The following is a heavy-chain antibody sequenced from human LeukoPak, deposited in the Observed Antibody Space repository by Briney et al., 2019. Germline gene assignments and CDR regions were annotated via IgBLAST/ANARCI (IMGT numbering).Heavy chain of an antibody. J-gene: IGHJ4*02. V-gene: IGHV5-51*01. Sequence: GASLQISCKCSGYIFTSYWIAWVRQLPGKGLEWMGIIYPGDSDIRYSPSFQGQVTISADKSISTAYLQWSSLKASDTAMYYCARQYSSSDYDYWGQGTLVTVSS. CDR3: ARQYSSSDYDY. CDR2: IYPGDSDI. CDR1: GYIFTSYW. D-gene: IGHD6-6*01.